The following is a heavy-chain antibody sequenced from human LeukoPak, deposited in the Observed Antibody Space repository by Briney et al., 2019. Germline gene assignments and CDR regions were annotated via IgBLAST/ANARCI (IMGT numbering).Heavy chain of an antibody. CDR2: MNPNSGNT. J-gene: IGHJ5*02. CDR1: GNTFTSYD. CDR3: ATYSNYFPGVNNWFDP. Sequence: GASVKVSCKASGNTFTSYDINWVRQAPGQGLEWMGWMNPNSGNTGYAQKFQGRVSMTRDTSTSTAYMDLSSLTSEDTAVYYCATYSNYFPGVNNWFDPWGQGTLVTVSS. V-gene: IGHV1-8*01. D-gene: IGHD4-11*01.